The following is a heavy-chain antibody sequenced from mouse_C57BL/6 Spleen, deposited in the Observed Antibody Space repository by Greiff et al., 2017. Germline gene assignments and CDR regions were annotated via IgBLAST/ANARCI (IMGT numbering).Heavy chain of an antibody. D-gene: IGHD1-1*01. V-gene: IGHV1-18*01. CDR2: INPNNGGT. Sequence: EVKLMESGPELVKPGASVKIPCKASGYTFTDYNMDWVKQSHGKRLAWIGDINPNNGGTIYNQKFKGKATLTVDKSSSTAYMELRSLTSEDTAVYYCARDDYYYCSSHAMDYWGQGTSVTGSS. J-gene: IGHJ4*01. CDR1: GYTFTDYN. CDR3: ARDDYYYCSSHAMDY.